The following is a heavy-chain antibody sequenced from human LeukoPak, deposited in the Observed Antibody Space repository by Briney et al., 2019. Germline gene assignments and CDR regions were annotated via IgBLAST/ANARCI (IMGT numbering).Heavy chain of an antibody. V-gene: IGHV4-38-2*02. J-gene: IGHJ4*02. Sequence: SETLSLTCTVSGYSISSGYSWGWIRQPPGKGLEWIGNIYPSGSTDYNPSLKSRVTISIDTSKNQFSLKLSSVTAADTAVFYCARASGSGNYRAFDYWGQGTLVTVSS. CDR3: ARASGSGNYRAFDY. CDR1: GYSISSGYS. D-gene: IGHD3-10*01. CDR2: IYPSGST.